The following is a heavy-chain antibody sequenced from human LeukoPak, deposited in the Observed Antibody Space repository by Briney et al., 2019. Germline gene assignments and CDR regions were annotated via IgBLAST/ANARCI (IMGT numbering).Heavy chain of an antibody. CDR3: ARVAYDSSGPYFDY. CDR2: IIPIFGTA. CDR1: GYTFTSYD. D-gene: IGHD3-22*01. J-gene: IGHJ4*02. V-gene: IGHV1-69*05. Sequence: GASVKVSCKASGYTFTSYDINWVRQAPGQGLEWMGRIIPIFGTANYAHKFQGRVTITTDESTSTAYMELSSLRSEDTAVYYCARVAYDSSGPYFDYWGQGTLVTVSS.